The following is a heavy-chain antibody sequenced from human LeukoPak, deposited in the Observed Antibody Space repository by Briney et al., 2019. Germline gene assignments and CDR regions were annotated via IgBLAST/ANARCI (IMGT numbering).Heavy chain of an antibody. V-gene: IGHV3-53*01. J-gene: IGHJ4*02. CDR3: AKDLGAIVVVPAATVIDY. Sequence: GGSLRLSCAASGFTVSSNYMSWVRQAPGKGLEWVSVIYSGGSTYYADSVKGRFTISRDNSKNTLYLQMNSLRAEDTAVYYCAKDLGAIVVVPAATVIDYWGQGTLVTVSS. CDR2: IYSGGST. CDR1: GFTVSSNY. D-gene: IGHD2-2*01.